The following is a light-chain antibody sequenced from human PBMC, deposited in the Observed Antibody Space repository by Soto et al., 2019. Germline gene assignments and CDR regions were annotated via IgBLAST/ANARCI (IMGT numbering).Light chain of an antibody. CDR1: RSDIGDSNF. CDR2: EVN. CDR3: ASFRSGTILV. Sequence: QSALTQPASVSGSPGPSGTISCTGPRSDIGDSNFISWYQHSPGKAPRLLIYEVNNRPSGVSRRFSGSKAGNTASLTISGLLDDDEAEYFCASFRSGTILVFGSGTKVTVL. V-gene: IGLV2-14*01. J-gene: IGLJ6*01.